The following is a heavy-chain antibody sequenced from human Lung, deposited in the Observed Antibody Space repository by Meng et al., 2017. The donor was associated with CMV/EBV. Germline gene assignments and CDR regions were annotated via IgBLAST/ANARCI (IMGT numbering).Heavy chain of an antibody. CDR3: AKDEGYCSDGSCYYYYYGMDV. V-gene: IGHV3-9*01. D-gene: IGHD2-15*01. CDR1: GFTFDDYA. CDR2: VSWNSGYI. J-gene: IGHJ6*02. Sequence: SXKISCAASGFTFDDYALHWVRQVPGKGLEWVAGVSWNSGYIAYADSVKGRFTISRDNAKSSLFLQMNSLRAEDTALYYCAKDEGYCSDGSCYYYYYGMDVWGQGTTVTVSS.